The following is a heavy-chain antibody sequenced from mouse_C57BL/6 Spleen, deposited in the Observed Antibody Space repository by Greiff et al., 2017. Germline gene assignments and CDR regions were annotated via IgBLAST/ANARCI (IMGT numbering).Heavy chain of an antibody. J-gene: IGHJ2*01. CDR2: IHPKSGST. D-gene: IGHD1-1*01. Sequence: QVQLQQPGAELVKPGASVKLSCKASGYTFTSYWMHWVKQRPGQGLEWIGMIHPKSGSTNYNEKFKSKATLTVDKSSSTAYMQLSSLTSEDSAVYYCARGYYYGSSSGYWGQGTTLTVSS. CDR1: GYTFTSYW. V-gene: IGHV1-64*01. CDR3: ARGYYYGSSSGY.